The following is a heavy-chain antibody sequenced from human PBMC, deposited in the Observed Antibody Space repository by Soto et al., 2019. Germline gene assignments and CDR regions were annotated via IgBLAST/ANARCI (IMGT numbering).Heavy chain of an antibody. CDR1: GFTFSSYG. D-gene: IGHD4-17*01. CDR3: ARGDYGDYRLAYYYGMDV. Sequence: QVQLVESGGGVVQPGRSLRLSCAASGFTFSSYGMHWVRQAPGKGLEWVAVIWYDGSNKYYADSVKGRFTISRDNSKNTQXLQMNSLRAEDTAVYYCARGDYGDYRLAYYYGMDVWGQGTTVTVSS. V-gene: IGHV3-33*01. CDR2: IWYDGSNK. J-gene: IGHJ6*02.